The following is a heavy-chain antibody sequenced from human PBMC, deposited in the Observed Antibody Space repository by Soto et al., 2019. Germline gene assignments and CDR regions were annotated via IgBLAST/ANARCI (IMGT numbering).Heavy chain of an antibody. V-gene: IGHV3-23*01. CDR2: ISHSGGGT. Sequence: GGSLRLSCAASGFTFSTYAMSWVRQAPGRGLEWVSLISHSGGGTYYADSVKGRFTISRDNSKNTLYLQMNSLRVEDTAVYYCAKHQNAGTIDYWGKGILVTVSS. CDR3: AKHQNAGTIDY. J-gene: IGHJ4*02. D-gene: IGHD1-1*01. CDR1: GFTFSTYA.